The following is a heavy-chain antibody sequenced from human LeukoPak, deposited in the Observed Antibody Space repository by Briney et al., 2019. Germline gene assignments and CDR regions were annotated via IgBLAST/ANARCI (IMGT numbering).Heavy chain of an antibody. V-gene: IGHV3-30-3*01. CDR2: ISYDGSNK. CDR3: ARDKEDPSKYFDY. J-gene: IGHJ4*02. Sequence: GRSLRLSCAASGFTFSSYAMHWVRQAPGKGLEWVAVISYDGSNKYYADSVKGRFTISRDNSKNTLYLQMNSLRAEDTAVYYCARDKEDPSKYFDYWGQGTLVTVSS. CDR1: GFTFSSYA. D-gene: IGHD2/OR15-2a*01.